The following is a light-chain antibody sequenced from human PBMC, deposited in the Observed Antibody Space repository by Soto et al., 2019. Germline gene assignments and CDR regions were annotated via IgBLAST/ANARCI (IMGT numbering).Light chain of an antibody. V-gene: IGLV2-23*02. CDR3: CSYAGSSTFAYV. J-gene: IGLJ1*01. CDR2: EVS. CDR1: SSDVGSYNL. Sequence: QSVLTQPASVSGSPGQSITISCTGTSSDVGSYNLVSWYHQHPGKAPKLMIYEVSKRPSGVSNRFSGSKSGNTASLTISGLQAEDEADYYCCSYAGSSTFAYVFGTGTKVTVL.